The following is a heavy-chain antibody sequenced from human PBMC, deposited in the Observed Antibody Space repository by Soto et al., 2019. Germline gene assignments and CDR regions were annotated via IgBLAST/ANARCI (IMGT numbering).Heavy chain of an antibody. Sequence: GGSLRLSCAASGFPFSGYLMSWVRQAPGKGLEWVANIKQDGSEKYYVDSVKGRFTISRENAKNSLYLQMNSLRAEDTAVYYCARVYFSSSGWYKDYYYMDVWGKGTTVTVSS. D-gene: IGHD6-19*01. CDR2: IKQDGSEK. J-gene: IGHJ6*03. CDR1: GFPFSGYL. V-gene: IGHV3-7*01. CDR3: ARVYFSSSGWYKDYYYMDV.